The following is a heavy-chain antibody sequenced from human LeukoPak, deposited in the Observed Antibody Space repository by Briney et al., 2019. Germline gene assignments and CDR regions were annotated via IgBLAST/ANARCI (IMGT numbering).Heavy chain of an antibody. CDR2: IYYSGST. CDR1: GGSISSGDYY. J-gene: IGHJ4*02. CDR3: ARDNGYGVLDY. D-gene: IGHD5-18*01. V-gene: IGHV4-30-4*01. Sequence: PSETLSLTCTVSGGSISSGDYYWSWIRQPPGKGLEWIGYIYYSGSTYYNPSLKSRVTISVDTSKNQISLKLSSVTAADTAMYYCARDNGYGVLDYWGQGTLVTVSS.